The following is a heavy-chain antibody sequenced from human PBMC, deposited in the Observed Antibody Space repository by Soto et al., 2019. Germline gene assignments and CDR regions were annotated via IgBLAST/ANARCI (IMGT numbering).Heavy chain of an antibody. V-gene: IGHV3-30-3*01. J-gene: IGHJ1*01. D-gene: IGHD1-26*01. CDR3: ARSGASGSYQYFQH. CDR2: ISFDDSNK. CDR1: GFTFSSYA. Sequence: GGSLRLSCAASGFTFSSYATHWVRQAPGKGLEWVAVISFDDSNKYYADSVKGRFTISRDNSKSTLSLQMNSLRPEDTAVYYCARSGASGSYQYFQHWGQGTLVTVSS.